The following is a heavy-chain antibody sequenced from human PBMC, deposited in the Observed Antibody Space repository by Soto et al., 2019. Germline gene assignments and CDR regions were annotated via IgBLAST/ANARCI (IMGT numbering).Heavy chain of an antibody. CDR1: GGSLSGYY. CDR2: VGHSGST. CDR3: ARGTNCSGGTCYEDWFDP. D-gene: IGHD2-15*01. Sequence: PSETLSLTCAVYGGSLSGYYWSWIRQPPGKGLEWIGEVGHSGSTKSNPSLKSRVIISADTSKNEFSLKLSSVTAADTAMYYCARGTNCSGGTCYEDWFDPWGQGTPVTVSS. V-gene: IGHV4-34*01. J-gene: IGHJ5*02.